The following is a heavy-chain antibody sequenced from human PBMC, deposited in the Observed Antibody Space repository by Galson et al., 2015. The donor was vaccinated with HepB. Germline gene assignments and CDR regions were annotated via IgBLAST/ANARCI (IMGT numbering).Heavy chain of an antibody. CDR2: IIPVFGTA. CDR1: GGTFSNYA. CDR3: ARGSGRYGRNVRGWNYTGDFDY. V-gene: IGHV1-69*13. Sequence: SVKVSCKASGGTFSNYAISWVRQAPGQGLEWMGGIIPVFGTANYAQKFQVRVTITADESTSTAYMELSSLRSEDTAVYYCARGSGRYGRNVRGWNYTGDFDYWGQGTLVTVSS. D-gene: IGHD1-26*01. J-gene: IGHJ4*02.